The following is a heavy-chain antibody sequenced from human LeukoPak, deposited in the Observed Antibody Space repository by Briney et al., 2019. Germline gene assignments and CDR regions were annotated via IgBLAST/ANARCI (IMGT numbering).Heavy chain of an antibody. V-gene: IGHV4-39*01. Sequence: SETLSLTCTVSGGSISSSCYFWGWIRQPPGKGLEWIGSIYYSGSTYYNPSLKSRVTISVDTSKNQFSLKLSSVTAADTAVYYCARPLAYCGGDCYDDAFDIWGQGTMVTVSS. CDR2: IYYSGST. J-gene: IGHJ3*02. CDR3: ARPLAYCGGDCYDDAFDI. CDR1: GGSISSSCYF. D-gene: IGHD2-21*02.